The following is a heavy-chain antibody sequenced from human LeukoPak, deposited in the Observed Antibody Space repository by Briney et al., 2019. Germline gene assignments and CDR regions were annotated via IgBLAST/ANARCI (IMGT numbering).Heavy chain of an antibody. Sequence: PSETLSLTCTVSGGSINSSRYYWGWIRQAPGKGLEWVSAISGSGGSTYYADSVKGRFTISRDNSKNTLYLQMNSLRAEDTAVYYCAKDEATYYDFWSGYSDGMDVWGQGTTVTVSS. CDR3: AKDEATYYDFWSGYSDGMDV. V-gene: IGHV3-23*01. CDR1: GGSINSSRYY. CDR2: ISGSGGST. D-gene: IGHD3-3*01. J-gene: IGHJ6*02.